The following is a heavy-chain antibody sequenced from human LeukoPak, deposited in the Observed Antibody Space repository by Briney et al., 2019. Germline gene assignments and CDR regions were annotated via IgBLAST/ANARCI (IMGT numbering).Heavy chain of an antibody. CDR3: ARDSQPSYYYGMDV. CDR2: IYYSGST. V-gene: IGHV4-31*03. Sequence: PSETLSLTCTVSCGSISRGGYYWSWIRRHPGKGLVWIGYIYYSGSTYYNPSLKSRVTISVDTSKNQFSLKLSSVTAADTAVYYCARDSQPSYYYGMDVWGQGTTVTVSS. CDR1: CGSISRGGYY. J-gene: IGHJ6*02.